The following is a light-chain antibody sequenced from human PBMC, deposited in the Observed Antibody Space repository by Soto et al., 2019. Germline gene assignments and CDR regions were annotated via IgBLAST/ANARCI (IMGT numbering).Light chain of an antibody. CDR2: KAS. J-gene: IGKJ1*01. V-gene: IGKV1-5*03. CDR3: QHYNSYSEA. CDR1: KTISSW. Sequence: DIQMTQPPSTLSGSVGDRVTITCRASKTISSWLAWYQQKPGKAPKLLIYKASTLKSGVPSRFSGSGSGTEFNLTIISLQPDDCATYYCQHYNSYSEAFGQGTKVDIK.